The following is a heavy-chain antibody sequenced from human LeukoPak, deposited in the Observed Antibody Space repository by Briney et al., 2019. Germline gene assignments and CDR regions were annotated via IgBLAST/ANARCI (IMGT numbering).Heavy chain of an antibody. J-gene: IGHJ6*03. CDR2: ISSSSSTI. D-gene: IGHD6-19*01. CDR1: GFTFSSYS. CDR3: AREIAVAGIIYYYYYMDV. V-gene: IGHV3-48*01. Sequence: PGGTLRLSCAASGFTFSSYSMNWVRQAPGKGLEWVSYISSSSSTIYYADSVKGRFTISRDNSKNTLHLQMNSLRAEDTAVYYCAREIAVAGIIYYYYYMDVWGKGTTVTISS.